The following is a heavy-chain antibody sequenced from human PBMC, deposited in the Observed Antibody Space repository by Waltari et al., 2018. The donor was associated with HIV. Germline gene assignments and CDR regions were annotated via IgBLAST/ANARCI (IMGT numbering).Heavy chain of an antibody. V-gene: IGHV7-4-1*02. CDR3: ARGPGRSVDY. Sequence: QVQLVQSGSELKKPGASGKVSCRASGYTFTTYAINWVRQAPGQGLEWRGWINTKTGNPTYAQYFTGRFVFSLDTSVSTAYLQINSLKSEDTAVYYCARGPGRSVDYWGQGTLVTVSS. D-gene: IGHD3-10*01. CDR2: INTKTGNP. CDR1: GYTFTTYA. J-gene: IGHJ4*02.